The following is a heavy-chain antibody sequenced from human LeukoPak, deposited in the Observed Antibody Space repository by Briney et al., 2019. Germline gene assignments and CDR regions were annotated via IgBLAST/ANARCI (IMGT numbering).Heavy chain of an antibody. Sequence: GRSLRLSCAASGFTFSSYGMHWVRQAPGKGLEWVAVIWYDASNKYYADSVKGRFTISRGNSKNTLFLQMNSLRDDDTAVYYCVRGVGVSRFNYFDPWGQGTLVIVSS. CDR1: GFTFSSYG. CDR3: VRGVGVSRFNYFDP. D-gene: IGHD6-13*01. CDR2: IWYDASNK. V-gene: IGHV3-33*01. J-gene: IGHJ5*02.